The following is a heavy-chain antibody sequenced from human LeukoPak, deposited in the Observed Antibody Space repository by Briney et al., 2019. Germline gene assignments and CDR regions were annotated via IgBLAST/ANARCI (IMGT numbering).Heavy chain of an antibody. V-gene: IGHV4-59*01. Sequence: PSESLSLTCTVYGDSISSYYWSWIRQPPGKGLEWIGYIYYSGSTNYNPSLKSRVTISVDTSKNQFSLKLSSVTAADTAVYYCARGPYYYMDVWGKGTTVTVSS. CDR1: GDSISSYY. CDR2: IYYSGST. J-gene: IGHJ6*03. CDR3: ARGPYYYMDV.